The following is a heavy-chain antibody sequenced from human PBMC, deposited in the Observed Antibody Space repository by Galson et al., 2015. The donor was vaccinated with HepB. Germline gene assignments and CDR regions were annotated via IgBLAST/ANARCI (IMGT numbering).Heavy chain of an antibody. V-gene: IGHV3-73*01. D-gene: IGHD6-19*01. CDR2: IGSKANKYAT. J-gene: IGHJ4*02. Sequence: SLRLSCAASGFTFSSSAIHWVRQASGKGPEWVGRIGSKANKYATRYVASLKGRFIISGDDSKNTAYLHMNSLKIEDTAVYYCTRLGDLSGYSSAWGQGTLVTVSS. CDR1: GFTFSSSA. CDR3: TRLGDLSGYSSA.